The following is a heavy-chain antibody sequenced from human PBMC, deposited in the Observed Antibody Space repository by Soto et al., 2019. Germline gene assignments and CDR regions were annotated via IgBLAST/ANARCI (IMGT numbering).Heavy chain of an antibody. CDR3: ARWGGGSGYYYFDY. CDR1: GGSISSSNYY. V-gene: IGHV4-39*01. J-gene: IGHJ4*02. CDR2: IYYSGST. D-gene: IGHD3-22*01. Sequence: QLQLQESGPGLVKPSETLSLTCSVSGGSISSSNYYWGWIRQPPGKGLEWIGNIYYSGSTYYNPSLKSRVTISVDTSKNQFSLKLSSVTAADTAVYYCARWGGGSGYYYFDYWGQGTLVTVSS.